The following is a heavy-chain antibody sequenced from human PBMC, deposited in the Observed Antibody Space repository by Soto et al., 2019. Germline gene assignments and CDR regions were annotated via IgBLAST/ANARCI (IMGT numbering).Heavy chain of an antibody. CDR3: ANYRQTTVTSEF. J-gene: IGHJ4*02. V-gene: IGHV3-23*01. CDR2: IGDTGVSK. CDR1: GFTFSSCA. Sequence: EVQLLESGGGLVQPGGSLTLSCAASGFTFSSCAMSWVRQAPGKGLEWVSAIGDTGVSKYYADSVKGRFTISRDNAKNTRYLQMISLRADDTAVYYCANYRQTTVTSEFWGQGALVTVSS. D-gene: IGHD4-17*01.